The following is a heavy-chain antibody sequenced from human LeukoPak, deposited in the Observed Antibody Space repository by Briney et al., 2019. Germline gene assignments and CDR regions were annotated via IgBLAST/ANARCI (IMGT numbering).Heavy chain of an antibody. Sequence: ASVKVSCKASGYTFTSYGISWVRQAPGQGLEWMGWISAYNGNTNYAQKLQGRVTMTTDTSTSTAYMELRSLRSDDTAVYYCAGWFRESSSSYFDYWGQGTLVTVFS. CDR3: AGWFRESSSSYFDY. CDR2: ISAYNGNT. V-gene: IGHV1-18*01. D-gene: IGHD3-10*01. CDR1: GYTFTSYG. J-gene: IGHJ4*02.